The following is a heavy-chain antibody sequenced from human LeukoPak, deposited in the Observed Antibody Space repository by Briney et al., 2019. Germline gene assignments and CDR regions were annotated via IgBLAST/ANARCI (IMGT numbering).Heavy chain of an antibody. J-gene: IGHJ4*02. V-gene: IGHV4-4*07. CDR3: ARARGRLLLVDY. Sequence: SETLSLTCTVSSGSITSYYWNWIRQPAGKGLEWIGRIYSSGSTDYNPPLKSRVTMSVDTSKNQFSLNLSSVTAADSAVYYCARARGRLLLVDYWGQGTLVTVSS. CDR1: SGSITSYY. D-gene: IGHD2-15*01. CDR2: IYSSGST.